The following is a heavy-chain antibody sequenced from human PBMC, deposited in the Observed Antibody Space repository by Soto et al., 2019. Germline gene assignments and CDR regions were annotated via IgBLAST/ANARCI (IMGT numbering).Heavy chain of an antibody. J-gene: IGHJ4*02. D-gene: IGHD3-22*01. CDR2: MYYGGST. V-gene: IGHV4-31*03. CDR1: GGSINSGDYY. CDR3: ARVTFDSSTYSGY. Sequence: SETLSLTCTVSGGSINSGDYYWSWIRQHPGKGLEWIGYMYYGGSTYYNPSLKSRLTISVDTSKNQFYLKLSSVTAADTAVYYCARVTFDSSTYSGYCRQGTLVTVSS.